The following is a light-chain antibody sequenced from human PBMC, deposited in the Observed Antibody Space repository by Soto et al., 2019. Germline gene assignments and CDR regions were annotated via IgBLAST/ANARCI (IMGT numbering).Light chain of an antibody. CDR3: PHLTSVPLT. J-gene: IGKJ4*01. CDR2: AAS. V-gene: IGKV1-9*01. Sequence: DIKLTQSPSFLSASVGDRVTINCRASQGISKYLDWYPRKPGKVPKLLIYAASTLQRGVPSRFIGSGSGTELTLTLIILPRVDFATYYCPHLTSVPLTVGVGTKVAMK. CDR1: QGISKY.